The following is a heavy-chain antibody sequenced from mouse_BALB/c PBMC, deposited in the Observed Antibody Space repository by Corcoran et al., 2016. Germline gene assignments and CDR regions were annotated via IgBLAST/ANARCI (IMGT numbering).Heavy chain of an antibody. D-gene: IGHD4-1*01. J-gene: IGHJ1*01. V-gene: IGHV14-3*02. CDR1: GFNIKDTY. CDR3: ANWDWYFEV. Sequence: EVQLQQSGAELVKPGASVKLSCTASGFNIKDTYMHWVKQRPEQGLEWIGRIDTANGNTKYDPKFQGKATITADTSSNTAYLQLSSLTSEDTVVYYCANWDWYFEVWGAGTTVTVSS. CDR2: IDTANGNT.